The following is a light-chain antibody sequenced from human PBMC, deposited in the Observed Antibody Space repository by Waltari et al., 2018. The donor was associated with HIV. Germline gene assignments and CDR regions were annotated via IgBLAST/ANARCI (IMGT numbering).Light chain of an antibody. CDR3: SSYAGSNNLV. V-gene: IGLV2-8*01. Sequence: QSALTQPPSASGSPGQSVTISCTGTSSDVGGYNYVSWYQQHPGKAPKPMIYEVYTRPSGVPDRFSGSKSGNTASLTVSWLQAEDEADYYCSSYAGSNNLVFGGGTKLTVL. CDR1: SSDVGGYNY. J-gene: IGLJ2*01. CDR2: EVY.